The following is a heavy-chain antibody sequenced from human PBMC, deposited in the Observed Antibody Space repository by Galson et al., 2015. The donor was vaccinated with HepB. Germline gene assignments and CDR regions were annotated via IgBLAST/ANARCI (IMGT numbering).Heavy chain of an antibody. CDR1: GFTFNNFA. V-gene: IGHV1-3*01. CDR2: INAANGNT. Sequence: SVKVSCKASGFTFNNFAMHWVRQAPGQQFEWMGWINAANGNTRYSQNFQGRLTITRDTSASTVVMELSSLTSEDTAVYHCAGGSGSYFRPYFDFWGQGTLIPVSS. J-gene: IGHJ4*02. D-gene: IGHD1-26*01. CDR3: AGGSGSYFRPYFDF.